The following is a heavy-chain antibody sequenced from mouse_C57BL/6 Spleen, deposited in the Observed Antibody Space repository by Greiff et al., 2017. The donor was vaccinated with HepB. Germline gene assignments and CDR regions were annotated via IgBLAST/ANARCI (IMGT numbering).Heavy chain of an antibody. CDR3: ARGRGSSYGFAY. J-gene: IGHJ3*01. D-gene: IGHD1-1*01. CDR2: IDPSDSET. Sequence: QVQLQQPGAELVRPGSSVKLSCKASGYTFTSYWMHWVKQRPIQGLEWIGNIDPSDSETHYNQKFKDKAKLTVDKSSSTAYMQLSSLTSEDSAVYYCARGRGSSYGFAYWGQGTLVTVSA. V-gene: IGHV1-52*01. CDR1: GYTFTSYW.